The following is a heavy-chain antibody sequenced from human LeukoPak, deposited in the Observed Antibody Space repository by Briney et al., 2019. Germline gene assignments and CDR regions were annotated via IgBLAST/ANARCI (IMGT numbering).Heavy chain of an antibody. CDR1: SDSSTSNW. CDR3: AKQGQQLVLDY. V-gene: IGHV5-51*01. CDR2: IISGDCDT. Sequence: ESPQISCWAASDSSTSNWIGCWLQQPGGRLLWLGIIISGDCDTRYSPSFQGQVTISDDKSISTAYLQWSSLKASETAMYYWAKQGQQLVLDYWGQGTLVTVSS. J-gene: IGHJ4*02. D-gene: IGHD6-13*01.